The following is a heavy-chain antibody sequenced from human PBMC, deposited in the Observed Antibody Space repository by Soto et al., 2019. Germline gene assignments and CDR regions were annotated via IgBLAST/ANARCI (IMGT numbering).Heavy chain of an antibody. J-gene: IGHJ6*02. V-gene: IGHV3-21*06. CDR2: INTRSSEK. CDR1: GFNFRIFP. D-gene: IGHD3-16*01. CDR3: ARGGGPQRSDYDYAF. Sequence: GGSLRLSCAASGFNFRIFPMNWVRQAPGKGLEWISFINTRSSEKKYADSVKGRFTVSRDNDNNSLSLQMSSLRVEDTGVYFCARGGGPQRSDYDYAFWGQGTTVTVSS.